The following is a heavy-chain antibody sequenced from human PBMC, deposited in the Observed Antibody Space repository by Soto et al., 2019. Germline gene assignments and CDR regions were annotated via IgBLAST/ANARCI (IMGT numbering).Heavy chain of an antibody. Sequence: EVQLVESGGGLVQPGGSLRLSCAASGFTVSSNYMSWVRQAPGKGLEWVSVIYSGGSTYYADSVKGRFYISRDNSKNALYLQTNSLRAEDTAVYYCARRHYDFWSAHPSWFDPWGQGPLVTVSS. J-gene: IGHJ5*02. D-gene: IGHD3-3*01. CDR1: GFTVSSNY. V-gene: IGHV3-66*01. CDR2: IYSGGST. CDR3: ARRHYDFWSAHPSWFDP.